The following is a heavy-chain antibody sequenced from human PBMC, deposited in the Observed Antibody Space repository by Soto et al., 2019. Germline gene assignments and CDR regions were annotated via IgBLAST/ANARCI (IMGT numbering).Heavy chain of an antibody. CDR2: IYYSGST. CDR3: ARRMGIAARRPYYYYGMDV. D-gene: IGHD6-6*01. CDR1: GGSISSSSYY. Sequence: PSETLSLTCTVSGGSISSSSYYWGWIRQPPGKGLEWIGSIYYSGSTYYNPSLKSRVTISVDTSKNQFSLKLSSVTAADTAVYYCARRMGIAARRPYYYYGMDVWGQGTTVTVSS. J-gene: IGHJ6*02. V-gene: IGHV4-39*01.